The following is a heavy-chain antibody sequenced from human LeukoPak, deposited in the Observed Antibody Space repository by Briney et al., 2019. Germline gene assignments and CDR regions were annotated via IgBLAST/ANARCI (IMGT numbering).Heavy chain of an antibody. J-gene: IGHJ4*02. CDR3: ARIAVNYDFWSGSTPIGEY. Sequence: SETLSLTCTVSGGSIGSTSYDWGWIRRPPGKGLEWIGSIYYSGSTYYNPSLKSRVTISVDTSKNQFSLKLSSVTAADTAVYYCARIAVNYDFWSGSTPIGEYWGQGTLVTVSS. CDR2: IYYSGST. V-gene: IGHV4-39*01. CDR1: GGSIGSTSYD. D-gene: IGHD3-3*01.